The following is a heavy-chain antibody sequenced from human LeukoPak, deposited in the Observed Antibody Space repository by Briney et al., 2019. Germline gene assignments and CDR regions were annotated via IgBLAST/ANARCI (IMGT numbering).Heavy chain of an antibody. D-gene: IGHD6-13*01. J-gene: IGHJ4*02. CDR2: ISAYNGNT. V-gene: IGHV1-18*01. CDR3: ARVREQQLPTRYFDY. Sequence: GASVTVSCKASGYTFTSYGISWVRQAPGQGLEWMGWISAYNGNTNYAQKLQGRVTMTTDTSTSTAYMELRSLRSDDTAVYYCARVREQQLPTRYFDYWGQGTLVTVSS. CDR1: GYTFTSYG.